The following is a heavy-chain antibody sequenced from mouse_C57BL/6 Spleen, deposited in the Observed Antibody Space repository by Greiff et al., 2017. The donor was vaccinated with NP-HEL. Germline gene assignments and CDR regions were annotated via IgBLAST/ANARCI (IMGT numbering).Heavy chain of an antibody. CDR3: ARKGDDYDAMDY. Sequence: EVKLVESGGDLVKPGGSLKLSCAASGFTFSSYGMSWVRQTPDKRLEWVATISSGGSYTYYPDSVKGRFTISRDNAKNTLYLQMSSLKSEDTAMYYCARKGDDYDAMDYWGQGTSVTVSS. CDR2: ISSGGSYT. V-gene: IGHV5-6*01. CDR1: GFTFSSYG. J-gene: IGHJ4*01.